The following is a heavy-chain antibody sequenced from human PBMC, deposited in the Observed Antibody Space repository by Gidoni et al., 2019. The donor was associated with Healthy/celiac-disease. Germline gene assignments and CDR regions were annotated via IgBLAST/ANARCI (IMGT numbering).Heavy chain of an antibody. CDR2: ISYDGSNK. D-gene: IGHD1-26*01. CDR1: GFTFSSYG. V-gene: IGHV3-30*18. CDR3: AKGPGAPYYFDY. J-gene: IGHJ4*02. Sequence: QVQLVESGGGVVQPGRSLRLSCAASGFTFSSYGMHWVRQAPGKGLEWVAVISYDGSNKYYADSVKGRFTISRDNSKNTLYLQMNSLRAEDTAVYYCAKGPGAPYYFDYWGQGTLVTVSS.